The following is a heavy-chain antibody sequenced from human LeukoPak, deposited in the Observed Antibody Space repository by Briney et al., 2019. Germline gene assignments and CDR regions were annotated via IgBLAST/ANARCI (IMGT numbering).Heavy chain of an antibody. CDR2: IYYSGST. CDR1: GGSISSYY. CDR3: ARAAGIAVAGTPGIDLYDY. J-gene: IGHJ4*02. D-gene: IGHD6-19*01. V-gene: IGHV4-59*01. Sequence: SETLSLTCTVSGGSISSYYWSWIRQPPGKGLEWIGYIYYSGSTNYNPSLKSRVTISVDTSKNQFSLKLSSVTAADTAVYYCARAAGIAVAGTPGIDLYDYWGQGTLVTVSS.